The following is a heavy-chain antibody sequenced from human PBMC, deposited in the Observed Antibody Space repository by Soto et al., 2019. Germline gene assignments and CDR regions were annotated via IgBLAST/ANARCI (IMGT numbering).Heavy chain of an antibody. V-gene: IGHV4-39*01. CDR3: ARQEVRAWGRFDP. J-gene: IGHJ5*02. CDR1: GGSVSSSTYY. CDR2: IYYSGIT. D-gene: IGHD7-27*01. Sequence: SETLSLTCTVSGGSVSSSTYYWGWIRQPPGKGLEWIGTIYYSGITYYNPSLQSRVTISVDTSKNQFSLRLSFVTAADAALYFCARQEVRAWGRFDPWGQGTLVTVSS.